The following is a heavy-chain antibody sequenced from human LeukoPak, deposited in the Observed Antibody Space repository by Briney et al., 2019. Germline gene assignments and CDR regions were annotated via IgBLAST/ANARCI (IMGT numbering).Heavy chain of an antibody. Sequence: ASETLSLTCTVSGGSLSDSYWSWLRQPPGEGLEWIGYIFYSGSTNYNPSLRSRVTISLDTSKNQFSLRLTSVTAADTAVYYCARDSPGYSSSWYEYWGQGTLVTVSS. J-gene: IGHJ4*02. V-gene: IGHV4-59*01. D-gene: IGHD6-13*01. CDR3: ARDSPGYSSSWYEY. CDR1: GGSLSDSY. CDR2: IFYSGST.